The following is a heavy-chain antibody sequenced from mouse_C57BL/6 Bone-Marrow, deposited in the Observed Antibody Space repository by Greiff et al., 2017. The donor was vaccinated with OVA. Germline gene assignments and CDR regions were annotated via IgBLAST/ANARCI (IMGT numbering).Heavy chain of an antibody. Sequence: EVKLMESGGGLVQPGGSLSLSCAASGFTFTDYYMSWVRQPPGKALEWLGFIRNKANGYTTEYSASVKGRFTISRDNSESILYLQMNALRAEYSATYYCARSPDGHEDYLDYWGQGTTLTVSS. V-gene: IGHV7-3*01. CDR1: GFTFTDYY. CDR2: IRNKANGYTT. CDR3: ARSPDGHEDYLDY. D-gene: IGHD2-2*01. J-gene: IGHJ2*01.